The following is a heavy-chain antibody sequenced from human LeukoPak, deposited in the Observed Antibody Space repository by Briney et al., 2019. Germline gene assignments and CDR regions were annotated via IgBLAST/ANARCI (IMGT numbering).Heavy chain of an antibody. Sequence: SETLSLTCAVYGGSFSGYYWSCIRQPPGKGLEWIGEINHSGSTNYNPSLKSRVTISVDTSKNQFSLKLSSVTAADTAVYYCASDLSSSSNFDYWGQGTLVTVSS. D-gene: IGHD6-6*01. CDR3: ASDLSSSSNFDY. J-gene: IGHJ4*02. CDR2: INHSGST. CDR1: GGSFSGYY. V-gene: IGHV4-34*01.